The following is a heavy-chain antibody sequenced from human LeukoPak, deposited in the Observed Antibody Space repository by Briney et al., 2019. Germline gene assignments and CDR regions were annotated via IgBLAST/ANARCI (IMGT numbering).Heavy chain of an antibody. CDR2: INPGGGTT. D-gene: IGHD3-10*01. CDR1: GYSFTNYY. CDR3: ARGVCTTMFRGVVITLDAFDI. J-gene: IGHJ3*02. Sequence: ASVKVSCKASGYSFTNYYLHWVRQAPGQGFEWMGIINPGGGTTAYAQKFQGRVTMTRDTSTSTVYMELSSLRSEDTAVYYCARGVCTTMFRGVVITLDAFDIWGQGTMVTVSS. V-gene: IGHV1-46*01.